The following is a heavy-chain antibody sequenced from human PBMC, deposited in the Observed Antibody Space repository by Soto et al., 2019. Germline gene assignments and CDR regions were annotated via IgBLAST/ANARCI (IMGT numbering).Heavy chain of an antibody. CDR3: AIHRYSSIVDAFDI. Sequence: GESLKISCKGSGYSFTSYWIGWVRQMPGKGLEWMGIIYPGDSDTRYSPSFQGQVTISADKSISTAYLQWSSLKASDTAMYYCAIHRYSSIVDAFDICGQGTMVIASS. V-gene: IGHV5-51*01. CDR2: IYPGDSDT. CDR1: GYSFTSYW. J-gene: IGHJ3*02. D-gene: IGHD6-13*01.